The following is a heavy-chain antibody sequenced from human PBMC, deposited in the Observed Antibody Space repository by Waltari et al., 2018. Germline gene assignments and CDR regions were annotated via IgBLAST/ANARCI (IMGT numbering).Heavy chain of an antibody. CDR2: IIPIFGTA. Sequence: QVQLVQSGAEVKKPGSSVKVSCKASGGTFSSYAISWVRQPPGQGLEWMGGIIPIFGTANYAQKFQGRVTITADKSTSTAYMELSSLRSEDTAVYYCARGNYDSSGYYYVGINWFDPWGQGTLVTVSS. CDR1: GGTFSSYA. D-gene: IGHD3-22*01. J-gene: IGHJ5*02. CDR3: ARGNYDSSGYYYVGINWFDP. V-gene: IGHV1-69*14.